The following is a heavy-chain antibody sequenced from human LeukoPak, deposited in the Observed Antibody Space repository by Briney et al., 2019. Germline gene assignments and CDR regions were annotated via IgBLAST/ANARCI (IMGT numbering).Heavy chain of an antibody. Sequence: ASVTVSCKASGYTFTGYYMHWVRQAPGQGLEWMGRINPNSGGTNYAQKFQGRVTMTRDTSISTAYMELSRLRSDDTAVYYCARSRRITMIVVVSNWFDPWGQGTLVTVSS. D-gene: IGHD3-22*01. V-gene: IGHV1-2*06. CDR1: GYTFTGYY. CDR2: INPNSGGT. CDR3: ARSRRITMIVVVSNWFDP. J-gene: IGHJ5*02.